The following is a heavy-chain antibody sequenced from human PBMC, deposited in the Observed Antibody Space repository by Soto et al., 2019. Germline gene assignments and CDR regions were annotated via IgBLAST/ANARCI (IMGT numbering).Heavy chain of an antibody. J-gene: IGHJ6*02. CDR1: GYTFTSYG. Sequence: ASVKVSCKASGYTFTSYGIIWVRQAPGQGLEWMGWISAYNGNTNYAQKLQGRVTMTTDTSTSTAYMELRSLRSDDTAVYYCARIELNDFWSGLYYYYGMDVWGQGTTVTVSS. V-gene: IGHV1-18*01. CDR3: ARIELNDFWSGLYYYYGMDV. CDR2: ISAYNGNT. D-gene: IGHD3-3*01.